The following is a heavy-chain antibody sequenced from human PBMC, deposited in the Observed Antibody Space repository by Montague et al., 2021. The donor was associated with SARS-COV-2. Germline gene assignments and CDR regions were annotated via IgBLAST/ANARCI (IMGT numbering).Heavy chain of an antibody. V-gene: IGHV4-4*07. CDR1: GGSISSYY. Sequence: SETLSLTCTVSGGSISSYYWSWIRQPAGKGLEWIGRIYASGSTNYNPSLKSRVTMSVDTSKNQFSLKLSSVTAADTAVYYCARGERYFDWSHYYYYGMDVWSQGTTVTVSS. CDR2: IYASGST. D-gene: IGHD3-9*01. J-gene: IGHJ6*02. CDR3: ARGERYFDWSHYYYYGMDV.